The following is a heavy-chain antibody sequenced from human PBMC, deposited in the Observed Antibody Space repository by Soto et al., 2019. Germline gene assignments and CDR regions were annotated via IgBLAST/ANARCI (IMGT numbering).Heavy chain of an antibody. D-gene: IGHD2-15*01. J-gene: IGHJ6*02. CDR3: ARDPGYCSGGSCYYYGMDV. CDR2: IYYSGST. V-gene: IGHV4-59*01. Sequence: SETLSLTCTVSGGSISSYYWSWIRQPPGKGLEWIGYIYYSGSTNYNPSLKSRVTISVDTSKNQFSLKLSSVTAADTAVYYCARDPGYCSGGSCYYYGMDVWGQGTTVTVSS. CDR1: GGSISSYY.